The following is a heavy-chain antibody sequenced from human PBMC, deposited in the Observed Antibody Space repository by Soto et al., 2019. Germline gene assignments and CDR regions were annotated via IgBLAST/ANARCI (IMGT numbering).Heavy chain of an antibody. CDR2: INQDGGGT. J-gene: IGHJ4*02. D-gene: IGHD6-19*01. CDR3: ARYFRGSGRYFFDY. CDR1: GLTFISSF. V-gene: IGHV3-7*03. Sequence: LXCVASGLTFISSFMVCVRQAPGKGLEWVANINQDGGGTYYVDSVEGRFTISRDNAKDSLYLQMNSLRGEDTAVYYCARYFRGSGRYFFDYWGQGTLVTVSS.